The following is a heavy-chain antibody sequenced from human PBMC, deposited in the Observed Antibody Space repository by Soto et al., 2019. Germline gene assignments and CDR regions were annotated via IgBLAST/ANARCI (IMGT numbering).Heavy chain of an antibody. Sequence: QVQLQQWGAGLLKPSETLSLTCAVYGGSFSGYYWSWIRQPPGKELEWIGEINHSGSTNYNPSLKGGVTISVDTSKNQFSLKLSAVTAAVTAVYYCARVTSGTFDYWGQGTLVTVSS. CDR1: GGSFSGYY. CDR2: INHSGST. D-gene: IGHD1-1*01. CDR3: ARVTSGTFDY. J-gene: IGHJ4*02. V-gene: IGHV4-34*01.